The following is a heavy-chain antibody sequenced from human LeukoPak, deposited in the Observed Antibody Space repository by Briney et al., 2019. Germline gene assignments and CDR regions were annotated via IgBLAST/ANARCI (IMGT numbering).Heavy chain of an antibody. CDR3: ANDYGVDY. V-gene: IGHV3-30*18. D-gene: IGHD4-17*01. CDR1: GFTFSSYG. J-gene: IGHJ4*02. Sequence: GGSLRLSCAASGFTFSSYGMHWVRQAPGKGLEWVAVISYDGSNKYYADSVKGRFTISRDNSKNTLYLQMNSLRAEDTAVYYCANDYGVDYWGQGTLVTVSP. CDR2: ISYDGSNK.